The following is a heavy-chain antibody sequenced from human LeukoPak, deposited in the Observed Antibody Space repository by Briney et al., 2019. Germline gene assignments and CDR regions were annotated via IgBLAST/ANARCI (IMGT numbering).Heavy chain of an antibody. J-gene: IGHJ6*03. CDR2: VSGSGAHT. CDR1: GFTFSSYA. CDR3: AKDGGTYPYFLDV. V-gene: IGHV3-23*01. D-gene: IGHD1-26*01. Sequence: GGSLRLSCAASGFTFSSYAMTWVRQAPGKGLQRVSAVSGSGAHTYYADSVKGRFTISRDNSRDTLYLRMNSLRAEDTAIYICAKDGGTYPYFLDVWGKGTTVIVSS.